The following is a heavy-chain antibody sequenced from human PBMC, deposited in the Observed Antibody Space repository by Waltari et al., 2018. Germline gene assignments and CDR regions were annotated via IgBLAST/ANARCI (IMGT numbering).Heavy chain of an antibody. CDR1: GFTFSSYA. D-gene: IGHD6-6*01. CDR3: AKGRYSSSYYFDY. V-gene: IGHV3-23*03. J-gene: IGHJ4*02. CDR2: IYSGGSST. Sequence: VQLLESGGGLVQPGGSLRLSCAASGFTFSSYALSWVRQAPGKGLEWVSVIYSGGSSTYYADSVKGRFTISRDNSKNTLYLQMNSLRAEDTAVYYCAKGRYSSSYYFDYWGQGTLVTVSS.